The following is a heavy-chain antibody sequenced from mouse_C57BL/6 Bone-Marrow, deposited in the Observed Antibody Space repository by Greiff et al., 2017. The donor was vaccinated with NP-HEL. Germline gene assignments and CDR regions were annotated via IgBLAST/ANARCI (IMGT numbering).Heavy chain of an antibody. J-gene: IGHJ2*01. CDR1: GYTFTSYW. CDR3: ARHFHYYGSSYYFDY. CDR2: IYPGSGST. D-gene: IGHD1-1*01. Sequence: VQLQQPGAELVKPGASVKMSCKASGYTFTSYWITWVKQRPGQGLEWIGDIYPGSGSTNYNEKFKSKATLTVDTSSSTAYMQLSSLTSEDSAVYYCARHFHYYGSSYYFDYWGQGTTLTVSS. V-gene: IGHV1-55*01.